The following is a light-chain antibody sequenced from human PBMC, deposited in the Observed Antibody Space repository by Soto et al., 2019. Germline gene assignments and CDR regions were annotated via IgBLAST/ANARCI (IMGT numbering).Light chain of an antibody. CDR3: QQYNNWLIT. V-gene: IGKV3-15*01. Sequence: EIVMTQSPATLSVSPGERATLSCRASQSVSSNLAWYQQKPGQAPRLLIYGASTRATGIPARFSGSGSGTESTLTISSLQSEDFAVYHCQQYNNWLITFGQGTRLEIK. J-gene: IGKJ5*01. CDR2: GAS. CDR1: QSVSSN.